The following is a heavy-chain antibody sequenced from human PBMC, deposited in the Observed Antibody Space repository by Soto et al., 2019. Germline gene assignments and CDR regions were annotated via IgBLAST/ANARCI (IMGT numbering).Heavy chain of an antibody. CDR2: IYYSGST. CDR1: GGSISSYY. CDR3: AGRDYDSSGFKCMDV. J-gene: IGHJ6*02. D-gene: IGHD3-22*01. V-gene: IGHV4-59*12. Sequence: SETLSLTCTVSGGSISSYYWSWIRQPPGKGLEWIGYIYYSGSTNYNPSLKSRVTISVDTSKNQFSLTLSSVTAADTAVYYCAGRDYDSSGFKCMDVWGQATTVTFSS.